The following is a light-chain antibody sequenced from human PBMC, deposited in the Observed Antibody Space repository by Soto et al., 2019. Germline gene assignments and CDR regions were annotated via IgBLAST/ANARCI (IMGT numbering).Light chain of an antibody. Sequence: EIVLTHSQDTLSSSPCERLTLCFSASQSVRNNYLAWYQLKPGQAPRLLIYDASNRATGIPARFSGSGSETDFTLTITRLEPEDFAVYYCQQYSSSPWTFGQGTKVDIK. V-gene: IGKV3-20*01. CDR2: DAS. CDR3: QQYSSSPWT. CDR1: QSVRNNY. J-gene: IGKJ1*01.